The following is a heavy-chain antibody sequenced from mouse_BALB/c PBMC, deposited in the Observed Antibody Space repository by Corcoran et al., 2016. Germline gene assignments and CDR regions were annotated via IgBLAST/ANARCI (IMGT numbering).Heavy chain of an antibody. D-gene: IGHD2-2*01. CDR1: GYTFTSYV. J-gene: IGHJ2*01. CDR3: AREVPGGYPFDY. CDR2: IYPYNDDT. Sequence: EVQLQQSGPELVKPGASVKMSCKASGYTFTSYVMNWVKQKPGQGLEWIGYIYPYNDDTKYNEEFKGKATLTSDKSSSTAYMELRSLTSEDSAVYDCAREVPGGYPFDYWGQGTTLTVSS. V-gene: IGHV1S136*01.